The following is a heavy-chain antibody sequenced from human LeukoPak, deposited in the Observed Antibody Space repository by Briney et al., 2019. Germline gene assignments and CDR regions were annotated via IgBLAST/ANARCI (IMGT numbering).Heavy chain of an antibody. Sequence: GGSLRLSCAASGFTFSSYSMNWVRQAPGKGLEWVSYISSSSSTIYYADSVKGRFTISRDNAKNSLYLQMNSLRGEDTAAYYCARAGIAAADDAFDIWGQGTMVTVSS. CDR3: ARAGIAAADDAFDI. CDR2: ISSSSSTI. CDR1: GFTFSSYS. V-gene: IGHV3-48*01. D-gene: IGHD6-13*01. J-gene: IGHJ3*02.